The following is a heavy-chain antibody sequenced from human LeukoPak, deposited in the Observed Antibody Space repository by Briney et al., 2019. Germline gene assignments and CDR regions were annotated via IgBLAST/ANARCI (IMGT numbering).Heavy chain of an antibody. CDR1: GFTVSISY. V-gene: IGHV3-23*01. D-gene: IGHD2-2*02. Sequence: GGSLRLSCAASGFTVSISYMSWVRQAPGKGLEWVSSISNSGGSTYYAHCVKGRLTISRDNSKSTLYLQMNSLRAEDTAVYYCARLSGLGYCSSTSCYISRSYCDYWGQGTLVTVSS. J-gene: IGHJ4*02. CDR2: ISNSGGST. CDR3: ARLSGLGYCSSTSCYISRSYCDY.